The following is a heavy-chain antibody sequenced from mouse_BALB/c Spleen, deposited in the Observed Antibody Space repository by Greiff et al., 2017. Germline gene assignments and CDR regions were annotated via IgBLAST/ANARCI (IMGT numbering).Heavy chain of an antibody. CDR2: ISSGSSTI. J-gene: IGHJ2*01. CDR3: ARGGVNTDHFDD. D-gene: IGHD1-1*01. CDR1: GFTFSSFG. V-gene: IGHV5-17*02. Sequence: EVQRVESGGGLVQPGGSLKLSCAASGFTFSSFGMHWVRQAPEKGLEWVAYISSGSSTIYYADTVKGRFTISRDNTKNTLFLQMTSLRYEDTAMYYCARGGVNTDHFDDWGQGTTLTVSS.